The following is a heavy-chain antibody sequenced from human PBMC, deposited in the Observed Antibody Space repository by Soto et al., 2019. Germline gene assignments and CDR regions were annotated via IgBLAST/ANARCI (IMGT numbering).Heavy chain of an antibody. CDR3: ARHVKRISSSSSCFDY. CDR1: GGSISSYY. Sequence: SETLSLTCTVSGGSISSYYWSWIRQPAGKGLEWIGRTYTSGSTNYNPSLKSRVTISVDTSKNQFSLKLSSVTAADTAVYYCARHVKRISSSSSCFDYWGQGTLVTVSS. V-gene: IGHV4-4*07. CDR2: TYTSGST. J-gene: IGHJ4*02. D-gene: IGHD6-6*01.